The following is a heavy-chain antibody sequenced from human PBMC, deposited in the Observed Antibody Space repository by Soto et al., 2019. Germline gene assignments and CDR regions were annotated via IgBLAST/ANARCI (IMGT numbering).Heavy chain of an antibody. CDR3: ARRVAVPGAHIDY. D-gene: IGHD6-19*01. Sequence: SETLSLTCSVSGGSISGSYWSWIRQSPGKGLEWLGYVYYTGSTNYSPSLRSRVSISVDTSKNEFSLRLSSMTAADTAMYFCARRVAVPGAHIDYWAQGTQATVSS. J-gene: IGHJ4*02. V-gene: IGHV4-59*01. CDR1: GGSISGSY. CDR2: VYYTGST.